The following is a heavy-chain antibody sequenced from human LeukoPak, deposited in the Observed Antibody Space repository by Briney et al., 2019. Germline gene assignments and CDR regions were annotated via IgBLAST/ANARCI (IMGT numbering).Heavy chain of an antibody. D-gene: IGHD2-15*01. J-gene: IGHJ4*02. Sequence: GGSLRLSCAASGFTFSSYGMHWVRQAPGKGLEWVAVIWYDGSNKYYADSVKGRFTISRDNSKNTLYLQMNSLRAEDTAVYYCAKDRGCSGGSWYRDYFDYWGQGTLVTVFS. CDR1: GFTFSSYG. V-gene: IGHV3-33*06. CDR3: AKDRGCSGGSWYRDYFDY. CDR2: IWYDGSNK.